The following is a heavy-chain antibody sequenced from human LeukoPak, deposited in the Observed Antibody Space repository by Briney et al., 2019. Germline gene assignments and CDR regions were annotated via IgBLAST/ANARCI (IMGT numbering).Heavy chain of an antibody. V-gene: IGHV4-34*01. CDR1: GGSFSGYY. Sequence: PSETLSLTCAVYGGSFSGYYWSWICQPPGKGLEWIGEINHSGSTNYNPSLRSRVTISVDTSKNQFSLKLSSVTAADTAVYYCARGRRYCSSTSCSRGYYYYYGMDVWGQGTTVTVSS. CDR2: INHSGST. CDR3: ARGRRYCSSTSCSRGYYYYYGMDV. J-gene: IGHJ6*02. D-gene: IGHD2-2*01.